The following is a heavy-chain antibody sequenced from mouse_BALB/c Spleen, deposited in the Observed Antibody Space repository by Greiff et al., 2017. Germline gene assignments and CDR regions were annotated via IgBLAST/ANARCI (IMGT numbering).Heavy chain of an antibody. CDR2: ISYSGST. J-gene: IGHJ2*01. Sequence: EVMLVESGPGLVKPSQSLSLTCTVTGYSITSDYAWNWIRQFPGNKLEWMGYISYSGSTSYNPSLKSRISITRDTSKNQFFLQLNSVTTEDTATYYCARLYGSSLFDYWGQGTTLTVSS. CDR3: ARLYGSSLFDY. D-gene: IGHD1-1*01. CDR1: GYSITSDYA. V-gene: IGHV3-2*02.